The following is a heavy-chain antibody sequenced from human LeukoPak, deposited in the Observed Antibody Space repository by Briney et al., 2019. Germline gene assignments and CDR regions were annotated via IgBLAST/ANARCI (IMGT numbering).Heavy chain of an antibody. CDR2: INPSGGST. V-gene: IGHV1-46*01. Sequence: ASVKVSRKASGGTFSSYAISWVRPAPGQGREGMGIINPSGGSTSYTQKFQGRATMTRDTSTSTVYMELSSLRSEDTAVYYCARMSVGKQQFQMIYWGQGTLVTVSS. CDR3: ARMSVGKQQFQMIY. D-gene: IGHD6-13*01. J-gene: IGHJ4*02. CDR1: GGTFSSYA.